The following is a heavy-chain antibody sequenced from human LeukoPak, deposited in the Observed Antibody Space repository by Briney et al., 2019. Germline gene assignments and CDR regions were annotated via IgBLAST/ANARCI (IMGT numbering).Heavy chain of an antibody. CDR2: IYHSGST. D-gene: IGHD3-16*01. CDR1: GYSISSGYY. V-gene: IGHV4-38-2*01. Sequence: PSETLSLTCAVSGYSISSGYYWGWIRQPPGKGLEWIGSIYHSGSTYYNPSLKSRVTISVDTSKNQFSLKLSSVTAADTAVYYCARASHDYVWGSHDYWGQGTLVTVSS. J-gene: IGHJ4*02. CDR3: ARASHDYVWGSHDY.